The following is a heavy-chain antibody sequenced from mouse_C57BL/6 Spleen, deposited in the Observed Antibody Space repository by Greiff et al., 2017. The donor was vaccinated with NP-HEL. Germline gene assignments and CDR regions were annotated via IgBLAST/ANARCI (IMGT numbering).Heavy chain of an antibody. CDR1: GFTFSSYA. CDR3: TRWDYDDGYAMDY. J-gene: IGHJ4*01. Sequence: DVMLVESGEGLVKPGGSLKLSCAASGFTFSSYAMSWVRQTPEKRLEWVAYISSGGDYIYYADTVKGRFTISRDNARNTLYLQMSSLKSEDTAMYYCTRWDYDDGYAMDYWGQGTSVTVSS. D-gene: IGHD2-4*01. V-gene: IGHV5-9-1*02. CDR2: ISSGGDYI.